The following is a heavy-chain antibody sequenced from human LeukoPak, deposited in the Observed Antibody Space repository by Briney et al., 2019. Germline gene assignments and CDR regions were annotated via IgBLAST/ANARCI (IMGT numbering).Heavy chain of an antibody. Sequence: SGTLSLTCAVSGGSIGSSNWWSWVRQPPGKGLEWIGEIYYSGNTNYNPSLKSRVTISIDKSKNQFSLKLSSVTAADTAVYYCAREVRFSMARGEIDCWGQGTLVTVSS. CDR1: GGSIGSSNW. CDR2: IYYSGNT. J-gene: IGHJ4*02. D-gene: IGHD3-10*01. CDR3: AREVRFSMARGEIDC. V-gene: IGHV4-4*02.